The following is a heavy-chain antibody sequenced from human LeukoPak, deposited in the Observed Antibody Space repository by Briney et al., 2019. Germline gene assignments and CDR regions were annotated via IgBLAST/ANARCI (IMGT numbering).Heavy chain of an antibody. CDR3: ARQGGHYYGSGSYYRATWFDY. V-gene: IGHV4-39*01. D-gene: IGHD3-10*01. CDR1: GGSISSSSYY. CDR2: IYDSGST. J-gene: IGHJ4*02. Sequence: PTETLSLTCTVSGGSISSSSYYWGWIRQPPVNGLEWIGSIYDSGSTYYNPSLKSRVTISVDTSKNQCSLKLSSVTGADTAVYYCARQGGHYYGSGSYYRATWFDYWGQGTLVTVSS.